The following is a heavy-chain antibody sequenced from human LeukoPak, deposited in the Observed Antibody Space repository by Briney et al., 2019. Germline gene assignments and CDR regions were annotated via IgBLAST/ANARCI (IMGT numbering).Heavy chain of an antibody. J-gene: IGHJ4*02. D-gene: IGHD4-17*01. V-gene: IGHV3-33*01. Sequence: GGSLRLSCAASGFTFSSYGMHWVRQAPGKGLEWVAVIWYDGSNKYYADSVKGRFTISRDNSKNTLYLQVNSLRAEDTAVYYCAREPYRDLSFDYWGQGTLVTASS. CDR2: IWYDGSNK. CDR3: AREPYRDLSFDY. CDR1: GFTFSSYG.